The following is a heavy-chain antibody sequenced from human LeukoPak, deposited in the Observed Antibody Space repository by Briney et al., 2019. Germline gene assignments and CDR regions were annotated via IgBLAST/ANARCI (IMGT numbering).Heavy chain of an antibody. D-gene: IGHD2-21*01. CDR2: IIPFLDTS. Sequence: SVKVSCKASGGTFSNYALSWVRQAPGQGLEWMGAIIPFLDTSNYPPKFQDRVTITTDESTSTAYMELSSLRSDDTAVYYCARAQAGNFDWPLDLWGQGTLVTVSS. J-gene: IGHJ5*02. CDR3: ARAQAGNFDWPLDL. V-gene: IGHV1-69*05. CDR1: GGTFSNYA.